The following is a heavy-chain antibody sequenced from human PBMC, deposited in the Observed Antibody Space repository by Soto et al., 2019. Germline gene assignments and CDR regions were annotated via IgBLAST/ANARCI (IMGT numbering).Heavy chain of an antibody. Sequence: QVQLVESGGGVVQPGRSLRLSCAASGFTFSSYGMHWVRQAPGKGLEWVAVISYDGSNKYYADSVKGRFTISRDNSKNTLYLQMNSLRAEDTAVYYCAKDQGFGDSSGMDVWGQGTTVTVSS. CDR1: GFTFSSYG. J-gene: IGHJ6*02. CDR2: ISYDGSNK. V-gene: IGHV3-30*18. D-gene: IGHD3-10*01. CDR3: AKDQGFGDSSGMDV.